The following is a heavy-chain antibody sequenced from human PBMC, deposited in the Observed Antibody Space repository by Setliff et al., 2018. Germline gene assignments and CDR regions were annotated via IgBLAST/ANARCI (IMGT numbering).Heavy chain of an antibody. CDR1: GGTFSSYA. J-gene: IGHJ4*02. CDR3: ARDGGEY. D-gene: IGHD3-16*01. CDR2: RNRDGSQK. V-gene: IGHV3-7*01. Sequence: SCKASGGTFSSYAMSWVRQAPGKGLEWVALRNRDGSQKHYGDSMKGRVTISRDNAKNSLYLELNNLRAEDTAVYYCARDGGEYWGQGTLVTVSS.